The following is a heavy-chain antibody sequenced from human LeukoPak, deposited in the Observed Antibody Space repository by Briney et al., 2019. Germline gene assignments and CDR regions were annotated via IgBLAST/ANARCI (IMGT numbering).Heavy chain of an antibody. D-gene: IGHD3-9*01. CDR3: AKGSDPDVLRYFDWVGDAFDI. V-gene: IGHV3-53*05. CDR1: GFTVSSNY. Sequence: GGSLRLSCAASGFTVSSNYMSWVRQAPGKGLEWVSVIYSGGSTYYADSVKGRFTISRDNSKNTLYLQMNSLRAEDTAVYYCAKGSDPDVLRYFDWVGDAFDIWGQGTMVTVSS. J-gene: IGHJ3*02. CDR2: IYSGGST.